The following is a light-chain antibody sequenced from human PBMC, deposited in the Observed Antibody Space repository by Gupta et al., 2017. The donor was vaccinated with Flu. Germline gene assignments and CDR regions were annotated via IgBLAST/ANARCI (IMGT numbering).Light chain of an antibody. CDR3: KQANSFPIT. V-gene: IGKV1-12*01. J-gene: IGKJ5*01. CDR1: QGSSSW. CDR2: AAS. Sequence: TCLASQGSSSWLAWYQQKSGKVTQFLIYAASNLQSGVPSRFSGSGSGTDFTLTISSLQPEDFATYYCKQANSFPITFGQGTRL.